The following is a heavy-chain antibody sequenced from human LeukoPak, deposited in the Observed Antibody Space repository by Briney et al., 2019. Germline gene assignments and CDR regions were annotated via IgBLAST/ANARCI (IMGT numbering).Heavy chain of an antibody. CDR2: ISWNSGNI. J-gene: IGHJ4*02. Sequence: PGRSLRLSCADSGFTFDDYAMHWVRHAPGEGLEWVSGISWNSGNIAYADSVKGRFTISRDNAKNSLYLQMNSLRAEDTALYYCAKDIRSGSYFNYFDYWGQRTLVTVSS. CDR1: GFTFDDYA. V-gene: IGHV3-9*01. D-gene: IGHD1-26*01. CDR3: AKDIRSGSYFNYFDY.